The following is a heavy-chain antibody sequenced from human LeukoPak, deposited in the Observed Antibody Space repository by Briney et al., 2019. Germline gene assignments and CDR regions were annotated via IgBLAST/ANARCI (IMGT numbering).Heavy chain of an antibody. J-gene: IGHJ4*02. CDR2: ISAYNGNT. D-gene: IGHD3-22*01. V-gene: IGHV1-18*03. Sequence: GASVKVSCKASGYTFTSYGISWVRQAPGQGLEWMGWISAYNGNTNYAQKLQGRVTMTTDTSTSTAYMELRSLRSEDMAVYYCARGDSSGYYYLTDYWGQGTLVTVSS. CDR3: ARGDSSGYYYLTDY. CDR1: GYTFTSYG.